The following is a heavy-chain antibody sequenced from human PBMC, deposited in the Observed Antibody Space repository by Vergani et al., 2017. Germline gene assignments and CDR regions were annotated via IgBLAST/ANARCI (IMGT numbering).Heavy chain of an antibody. D-gene: IGHD5/OR15-5a*01. V-gene: IGHV3-30*02. CDR3: AKERDAREDRLPDY. J-gene: IGHJ4*02. CDR2: IRYDGSNK. Sequence: QVQLVESGGGVVQPGGSLRLSCAASGFTFSTFSMHWVRQAPGKGLEWVAFIRYDGSNKYYADSVKGRFTISRDNSKNTVYVQMSSLRSEDTAVYYCAKERDAREDRLPDYWGQGTLVTVSS. CDR1: GFTFSTFS.